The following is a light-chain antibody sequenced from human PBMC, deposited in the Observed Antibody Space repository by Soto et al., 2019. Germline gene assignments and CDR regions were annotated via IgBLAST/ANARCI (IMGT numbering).Light chain of an antibody. CDR3: QQYDSYPWT. CDR2: KAS. J-gene: IGKJ1*01. V-gene: IGKV1-5*03. CDR1: QSISSW. Sequence: DIQMTQSPSALSASIGDRVTITCRASQSISSWLAWYQQKPGKAPNLLIYKASSLESGVPSRFSGSGSGTEFTLTISSLQPDDFATYYCQQYDSYPWTLGQGTQVDIK.